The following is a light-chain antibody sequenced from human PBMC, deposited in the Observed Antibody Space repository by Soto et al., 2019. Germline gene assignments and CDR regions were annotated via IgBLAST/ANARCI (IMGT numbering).Light chain of an antibody. J-gene: IGLJ1*01. Sequence: QSALTQPASVSGSLGQSITLSCTGTSSDVGGYNYVSWYQQQPGKAPKLMIYDVSNRPSGVSNRVSGSKSGNTASLTISGLQAEDEADYYCSSYTSSSTLYVFGTGTKLTVL. CDR3: SSYTSSSTLYV. CDR2: DVS. CDR1: SSDVGGYNY. V-gene: IGLV2-14*01.